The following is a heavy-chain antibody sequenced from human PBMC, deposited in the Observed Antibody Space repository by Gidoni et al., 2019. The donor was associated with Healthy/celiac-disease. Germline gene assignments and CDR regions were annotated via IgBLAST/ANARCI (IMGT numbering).Heavy chain of an antibody. V-gene: IGHV3-9*01. D-gene: IGHD2-2*03. J-gene: IGHJ6*02. CDR2: ISWNSGSI. CDR3: AKDISRGDGYCSSTSCYLSLYGMDV. Sequence: EVPLVPSGRALAQPGRSLRLSCAASGFPFDDHAMHSARHAPGKGLEWVSGISWNSGSIGYADSVKSRFTISRDNAKNSLYLQMNSLRAEDTALYYCAKDISRGDGYCSSTSCYLSLYGMDVWGQGTTVTVSS. CDR1: GFPFDDHA.